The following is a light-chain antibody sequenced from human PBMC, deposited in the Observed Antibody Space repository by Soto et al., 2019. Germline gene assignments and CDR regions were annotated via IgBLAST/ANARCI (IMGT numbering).Light chain of an antibody. Sequence: IVMTQSPDSLAVSLGERATINCKSSQSLLYSSNXXXXXAGYQQKPGQPPKLLIYWASTRASGVPARFSGSGSGTDXXXTIXNXXAXXXXXXXXXXXXXNPELTFGGGTKVEIK. CDR3: XXXXXNPELT. CDR1: QSLLYSSNXXXX. V-gene: IGKV4-1*01. CDR2: WAS. J-gene: IGKJ4*01.